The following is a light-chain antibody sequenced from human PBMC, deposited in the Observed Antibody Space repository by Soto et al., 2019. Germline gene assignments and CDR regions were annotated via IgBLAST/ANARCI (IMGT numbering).Light chain of an antibody. Sequence: DIQMTQSPSTLSGSVGDRVTITCRASQTISSWLAWYQQKPGKAPKLLIYKASTLKSGVPSRFSGSGSGIDFTLTISSLQADDFATYYCQHYNSYSEAFGQGTKVDI. V-gene: IGKV1-5*03. J-gene: IGKJ1*01. CDR1: QTISSW. CDR3: QHYNSYSEA. CDR2: KAS.